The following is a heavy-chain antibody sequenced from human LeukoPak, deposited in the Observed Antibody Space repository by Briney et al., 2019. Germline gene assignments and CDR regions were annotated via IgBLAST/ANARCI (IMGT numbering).Heavy chain of an antibody. Sequence: ASVKVSCKASGYTFTGYYMHWVRQAPGQGLEWMGWINPNSGGTNYAQKFQGRVTMTRDTSISTAYMELSRLRSDDTAVYYCARDDQYQLLGIDCWGQGTLVTVSS. V-gene: IGHV1-2*02. CDR1: GYTFTGYY. D-gene: IGHD2-2*01. J-gene: IGHJ4*02. CDR3: ARDDQYQLLGIDC. CDR2: INPNSGGT.